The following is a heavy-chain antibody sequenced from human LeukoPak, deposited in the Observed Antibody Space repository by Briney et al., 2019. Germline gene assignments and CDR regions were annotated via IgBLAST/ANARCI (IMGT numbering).Heavy chain of an antibody. V-gene: IGHV1-69*05. CDR1: GGTFSSYA. D-gene: IGHD1-26*01. CDR3: ARVREGSADVPGAFDI. CDR2: IIPIFGTA. J-gene: IGHJ3*02. Sequence: ASVKVSCKASGGTFSSYAISWVRQAPGQGLEWMGGIIPIFGTANYAQKFQGRVTITTDESTSTAYMELSSLRSEDTAVYYCARVREGSADVPGAFDIWGQGTMVTVSS.